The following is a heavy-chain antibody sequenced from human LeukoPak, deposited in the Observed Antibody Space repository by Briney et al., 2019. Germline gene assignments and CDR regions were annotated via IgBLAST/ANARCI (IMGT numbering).Heavy chain of an antibody. J-gene: IGHJ6*02. D-gene: IGHD5-18*01. CDR1: GGFISTYY. CDR3: ARVTVDTAMVGGYNYYYGMDV. V-gene: IGHV4-59*01. Sequence: SETLSLTCTVSGGFISTYYWSWIRQSPGKGLEWIGYIYYSGTTKYNPSLKSRVTISVDTSKNQFSLKLSSVTAADTALYYCARVTVDTAMVGGYNYYYGMDVWGQGTTVTVSS. CDR2: IYYSGTT.